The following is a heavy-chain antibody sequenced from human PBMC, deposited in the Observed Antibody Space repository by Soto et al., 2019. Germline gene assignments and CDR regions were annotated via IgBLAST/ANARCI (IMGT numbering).Heavy chain of an antibody. V-gene: IGHV1-69*06. CDR1: GGTFSSYA. CDR3: ARGYYCSGGSCYSSSIEYFQH. D-gene: IGHD2-15*01. Sequence: QVQLVQSGAEVKKPGSSVKVSCNASGGTFSSYAISWVRQAPGQGLEWMGGIIPIFGTANYAQKFQGRVTITADKSTSTAYMELSSLRSEDTAVYYCARGYYCSGGSCYSSSIEYFQHWGQGTLVTVSS. CDR2: IIPIFGTA. J-gene: IGHJ1*01.